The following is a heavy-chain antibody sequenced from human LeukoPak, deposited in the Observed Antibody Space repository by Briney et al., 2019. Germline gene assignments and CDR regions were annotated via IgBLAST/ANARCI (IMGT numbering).Heavy chain of an antibody. Sequence: PGESLKISCKGSGYSFTSYWIGWVRQMPGKGLEWMGIIYPGDSDTRYSPSFQGQVTISADKSISTAYLQWSSLKASDTAMYYCVLGTLRWYEKASGVGPWGQGTLVTVSS. V-gene: IGHV5-51*01. CDR1: GYSFTSYW. CDR3: VLGTLRWYEKASGVGP. D-gene: IGHD4-23*01. CDR2: IYPGDSDT. J-gene: IGHJ5*02.